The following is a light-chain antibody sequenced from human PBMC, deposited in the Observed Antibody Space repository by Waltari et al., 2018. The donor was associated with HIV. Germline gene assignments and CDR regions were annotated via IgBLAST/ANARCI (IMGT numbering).Light chain of an antibody. V-gene: IGLV3-21*02. CDR3: HVWDNTRDHLV. CDR2: NDD. Sequence: SYVLTQPPSVSVAPGQTARIACGGNNIGAISVHWYQQKTGQAPVLVVDNDDDRPSGIPERFSVSNSGNTATLTISRVEAGDEADYYCHVWDNTRDHLVFGGGTKLTVL. J-gene: IGLJ2*01. CDR1: NIGAIS.